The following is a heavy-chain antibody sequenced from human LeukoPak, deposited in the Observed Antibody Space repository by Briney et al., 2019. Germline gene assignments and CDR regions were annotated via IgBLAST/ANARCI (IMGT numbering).Heavy chain of an antibody. D-gene: IGHD5-12*01. V-gene: IGHV3-15*01. Sequence: GGSLRLSCAASGFNFTNAWASWVCEAPGKGVEWLGRIKSKADGGTTVHAAPVKDRFAISKDDSKNTLFLHMTSLKAEDTAVYYCTDPPTSLWGQGIVVTVSS. CDR1: GFNFTNAW. CDR3: TDPPTSL. CDR2: IKSKADGGTT. J-gene: IGHJ4*02.